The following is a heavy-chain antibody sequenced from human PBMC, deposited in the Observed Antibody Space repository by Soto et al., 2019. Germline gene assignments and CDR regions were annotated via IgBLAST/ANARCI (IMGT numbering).Heavy chain of an antibody. D-gene: IGHD3-10*01. Sequence: GASVKVSCKASGYTFTSYGISWVRQAPGQGLEWMGWISAYNGNTNYAQKLQGRVTMTTDTSTSTAYMELRSLRSDDTAVYYCARDGPTWTLLDYYYGMDVWGQGTTVTVSS. J-gene: IGHJ6*02. CDR3: ARDGPTWTLLDYYYGMDV. V-gene: IGHV1-18*01. CDR1: GYTFTSYG. CDR2: ISAYNGNT.